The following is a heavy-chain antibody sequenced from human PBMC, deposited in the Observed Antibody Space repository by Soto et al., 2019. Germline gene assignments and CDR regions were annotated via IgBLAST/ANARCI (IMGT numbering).Heavy chain of an antibody. Sequence: GESLKISCKGSGYSFTSYWIGWVRQMPGKGLEWMGIIYPGDSDTRYSPSLQGQVTISADKSISTAYLQWSSLKASDTAMYYCYCTNGVVLPWLAFDIWGQGTMVTVSS. CDR1: GYSFTSYW. CDR2: IYPGDSDT. CDR3: YCTNGVVLPWLAFDI. J-gene: IGHJ3*02. D-gene: IGHD2-8*01. V-gene: IGHV5-51*01.